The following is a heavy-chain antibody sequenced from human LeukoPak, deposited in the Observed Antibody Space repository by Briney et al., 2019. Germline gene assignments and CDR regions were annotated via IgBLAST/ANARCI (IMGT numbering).Heavy chain of an antibody. CDR2: IYASGST. J-gene: IGHJ1*01. CDR3: ARGGKIAVAGTRSSQYFQH. D-gene: IGHD6-19*01. CDR1: GASISSGSYY. Sequence: SETLSLTCTVPGASISSGSYYWSWIRQPAGKGLEWIGRIYASGSTRYNPSLKSRVTISVDTSKNHFSLNVTSVTAADTAVYYCARGGKIAVAGTRSSQYFQHWGQGTLVTVSS. V-gene: IGHV4-61*02.